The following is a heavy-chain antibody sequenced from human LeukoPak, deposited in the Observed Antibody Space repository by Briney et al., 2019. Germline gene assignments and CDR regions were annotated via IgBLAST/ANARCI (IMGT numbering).Heavy chain of an antibody. V-gene: IGHV4-59*08. CDR1: GGSTINYY. J-gene: IGHJ4*02. CDR3: ATSRDGYNCFDY. Sequence: SETLSLTCYVSGGSTINYYWSWIRQPPGKGLEWIGSVYYSGSTSYNPSLKSRVTISLDTSKNQFSLKLTSVTATDTAVYYCATSRDGYNCFDYWGQGTLVTVSS. D-gene: IGHD5-24*01. CDR2: VYYSGST.